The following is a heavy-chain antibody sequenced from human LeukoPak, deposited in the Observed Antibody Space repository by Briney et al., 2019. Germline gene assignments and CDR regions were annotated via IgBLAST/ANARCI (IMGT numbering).Heavy chain of an antibody. V-gene: IGHV3-21*01. Sequence: PGGSLRLSCAASGFTFPNAWVNWVRQAPGKGLEWVSSISSSGSYIYYADSLKGRFTISRDNAKNSLYLKMNSLRAEDTAVYYCARTTLYFTAFDIWGQGTMVTVSS. CDR1: GFTFPNAW. CDR2: ISSSGSYI. CDR3: ARTTLYFTAFDI. D-gene: IGHD3-9*01. J-gene: IGHJ3*02.